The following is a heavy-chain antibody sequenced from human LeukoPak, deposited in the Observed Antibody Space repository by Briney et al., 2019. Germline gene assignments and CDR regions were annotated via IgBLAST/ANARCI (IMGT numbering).Heavy chain of an antibody. J-gene: IGHJ4*02. CDR1: GFTFDDYA. D-gene: IGHD3-9*01. V-gene: IGHV3-9*01. CDR2: ISWNSGSI. CDR3: EKDMQMYDILTGYWNFDY. Sequence: GGSLRLSCAASGFTFDDYAMHWIRQAPGKGLEWVSGISWNSGSICYADSVKGLFTFSRDNAKNSLYLQMNSLRAEDAALYYCEKDMQMYDILTGYWNFDYWGQGTLVTVSS.